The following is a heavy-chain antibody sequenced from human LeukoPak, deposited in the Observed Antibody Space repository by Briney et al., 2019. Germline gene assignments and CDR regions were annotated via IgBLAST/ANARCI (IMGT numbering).Heavy chain of an antibody. CDR3: ARFPPSSSWRNY. Sequence: GGSLRLFCAASGFNFSSYSMNWVRQAPGKVLEWVSSISSSSSYIYYADSVKGRFTISRDNAKNSLYLQMNSLRAEDTAVYYCARFPPSSSWRNYWGQGTLVTVSS. J-gene: IGHJ4*02. D-gene: IGHD6-13*01. CDR2: ISSSSSYI. CDR1: GFNFSSYS. V-gene: IGHV3-21*01.